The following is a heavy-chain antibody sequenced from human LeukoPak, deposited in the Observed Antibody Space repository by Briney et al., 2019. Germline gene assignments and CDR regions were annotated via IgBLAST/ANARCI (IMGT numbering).Heavy chain of an antibody. J-gene: IGHJ4*02. D-gene: IGHD1-26*01. V-gene: IGHV3-30*03. CDR3: ARERQMGATPFDY. CDR2: ISYDGSNK. Sequence: GRSLRLSCAASRFTFISYDMHWVRQAPGKGLEWVAVISYDGSNKYYADSVKGRFTISRDNSENTLYLQMNSLRDEDTAVYYCARERQMGATPFDYWGQGSLVTVSS. CDR1: RFTFISYD.